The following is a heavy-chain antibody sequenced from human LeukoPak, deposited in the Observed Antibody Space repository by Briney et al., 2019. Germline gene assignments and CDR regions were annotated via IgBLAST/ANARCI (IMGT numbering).Heavy chain of an antibody. CDR3: ARELRGLMAF. Sequence: GPSLRLSCAASGFTFSSYEMNWVRQAPGKGLEWVSYISSSGSTIYYADSVKGRFTISRDNAKNSLYLQMNSLRAEDTAVYYCARELRGLMAFWGQGTMVTVSS. J-gene: IGHJ3*01. CDR1: GFTFSSYE. V-gene: IGHV3-48*03. CDR2: ISSSGSTI. D-gene: IGHD5-24*01.